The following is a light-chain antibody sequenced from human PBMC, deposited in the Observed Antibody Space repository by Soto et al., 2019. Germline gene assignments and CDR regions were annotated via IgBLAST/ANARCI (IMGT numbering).Light chain of an antibody. CDR3: GTWDSSVSVV. CDR1: SSNIGNNY. CDR2: DNK. J-gene: IGLJ2*01. V-gene: IGLV1-51*01. Sequence: QSVLTQPPSVSAAPGQKVTISCSGSSSNIGNNYVSCYQQLPGTAPKLLIYDNKKRPSGIPDRFSGSKSGTSATLGITGLQTGHEADYYCGTWDSSVSVVFGGGTKVTVL.